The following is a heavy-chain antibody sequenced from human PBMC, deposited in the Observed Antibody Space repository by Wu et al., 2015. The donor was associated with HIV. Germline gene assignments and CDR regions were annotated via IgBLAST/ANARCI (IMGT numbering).Heavy chain of an antibody. CDR3: ARGSVPPPEMGPDYYGMDV. V-gene: IGHV1-46*01. CDR2: INPSGGST. J-gene: IGHJ6*02. CDR1: GYTFTSYY. D-gene: IGHD5-24*01. Sequence: QVQLVQSGAEVKKPGSSVKVSCKASGYTFTSYYMHWVRQAPGQGFEWMGIINPSGGSTNYAQKFQGRVTMTRDTSTSTVYMELSSLRSEDTAVYYCARGSVPPPEMGPDYYGMDVWGQGTTVTVSS.